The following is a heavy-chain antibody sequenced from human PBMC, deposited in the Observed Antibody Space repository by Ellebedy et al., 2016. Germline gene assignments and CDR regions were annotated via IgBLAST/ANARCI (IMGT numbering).Heavy chain of an antibody. CDR3: ARVRGRGLYYYYGMDV. D-gene: IGHD1-26*01. Sequence: SETLSLTCAVYGGSFSGYYWSWIRQPPGKGLEWIGEINHSGSTNYNPSLKSRVTISVDTSKNQFSLKLSSVTAADTAVYYCARVRGRGLYYYYGMDVWGQGTTVTVSS. CDR2: INHSGST. V-gene: IGHV4-34*01. J-gene: IGHJ6*02. CDR1: GGSFSGYY.